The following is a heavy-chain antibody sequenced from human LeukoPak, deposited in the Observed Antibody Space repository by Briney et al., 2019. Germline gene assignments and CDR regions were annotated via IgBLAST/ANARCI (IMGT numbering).Heavy chain of an antibody. D-gene: IGHD5-24*01. V-gene: IGHV3-43*01. J-gene: IGHJ4*02. Sequence: PGGSLRLSCAASGFTFDDYTMHWVRQAPGKGLEWVSLISWDGGITYYADSVKGRFTISRDNSKNPLYLQMNSLRTEDTALYYCAKDGRWLQLKGEYYFDYWGQGTLVTVSS. CDR2: ISWDGGIT. CDR3: AKDGRWLQLKGEYYFDY. CDR1: GFTFDDYT.